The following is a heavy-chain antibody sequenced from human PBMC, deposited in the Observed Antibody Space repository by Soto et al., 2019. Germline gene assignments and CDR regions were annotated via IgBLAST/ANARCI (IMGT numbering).Heavy chain of an antibody. CDR3: ARTTGTRGHYDYVWALYYGMDV. CDR2: ISSSSSTI. V-gene: IGHV3-48*02. J-gene: IGHJ6*02. D-gene: IGHD3-16*01. CDR1: GFTFSSYS. Sequence: EVQLVESGGGLVQPGGSLRLSCAASGFTFSSYSMNWVRQAPGKGLEGVSYISSSSSTIYYADSVKGRFTISRDNAKNSLYRQMNSLRDEDTAVYYCARTTGTRGHYDYVWALYYGMDVWGQGTTVTVSS.